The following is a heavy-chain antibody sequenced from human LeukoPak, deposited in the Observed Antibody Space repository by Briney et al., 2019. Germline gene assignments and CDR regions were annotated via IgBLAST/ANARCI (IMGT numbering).Heavy chain of an antibody. Sequence: PGGSLRLSCAASGITFSTYWMHWVRQATGKRLMWVSRINSDGSTTSYVDSVEGRFTISRDNAKNTLYLQMNSLRAEDTAVYYCARAGTVVDYDPSDAFDVWGQGTMVTVSS. CDR3: ARAGTVVDYDPSDAFDV. CDR2: INSDGSTT. D-gene: IGHD3-22*01. CDR1: GITFSTYW. J-gene: IGHJ3*01. V-gene: IGHV3-74*01.